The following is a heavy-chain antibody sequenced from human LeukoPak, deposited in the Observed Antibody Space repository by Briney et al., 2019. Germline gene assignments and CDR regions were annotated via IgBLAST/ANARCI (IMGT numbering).Heavy chain of an antibody. CDR2: IKEDGSEK. J-gene: IGHJ6*02. D-gene: IGHD1-26*01. Sequence: QTGGSLRLSCAASGFTFSKNWMSWVRQAPGKGLEWVANIKEDGSEKYYVDSVKGRFTISRDNAKYSLMLQMNSLRAEDTAVYYCASWELPAGGGMDVWGQGTTVTVSS. V-gene: IGHV3-7*02. CDR1: GFTFSKNW. CDR3: ASWELPAGGGMDV.